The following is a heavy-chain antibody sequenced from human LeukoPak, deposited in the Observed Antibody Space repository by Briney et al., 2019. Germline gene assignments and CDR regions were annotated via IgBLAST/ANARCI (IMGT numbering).Heavy chain of an antibody. CDR3: ARIHNLGILAHFDY. Sequence: QPGGSLRLFCAASGFTFSSYEMNWVRQAPGKGLEWVSYINSGGSTLYYADSVKGRFTISRDNAKNSLYLQMNSLRAEDTAVYYCARIHNLGILAHFDYWGQGTLVTVSS. D-gene: IGHD1-1*01. V-gene: IGHV3-48*03. J-gene: IGHJ4*02. CDR2: INSGGSTL. CDR1: GFTFSSYE.